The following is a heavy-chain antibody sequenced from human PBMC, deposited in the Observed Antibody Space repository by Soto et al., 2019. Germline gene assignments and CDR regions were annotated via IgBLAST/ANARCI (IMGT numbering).Heavy chain of an antibody. CDR3: ARGYFDWLPRVHDAFDI. Sequence: GASVKVSCKASGYSFPSYAMHWVRQAPGQRLEWMGWINAGNGNTKYSQKFQGRVTITRDTSASTAYMELSSLRSEDTAVYYCARGYFDWLPRVHDAFDIWGQGTMVTVSS. CDR2: INAGNGNT. V-gene: IGHV1-3*01. J-gene: IGHJ3*02. CDR1: GYSFPSYA. D-gene: IGHD3-9*01.